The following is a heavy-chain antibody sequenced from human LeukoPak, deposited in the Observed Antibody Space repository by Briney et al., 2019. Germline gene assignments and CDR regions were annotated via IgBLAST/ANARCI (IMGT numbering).Heavy chain of an antibody. CDR1: GASISGSGYY. D-gene: IGHD3-10*01. J-gene: IGHJ4*02. V-gene: IGHV4-34*01. Sequence: PSETLSLTCAVSGASISGSGYYWSWIRQPPGKGLEWIGEINHSGSTNYNPSLKSRVTISVDTSKNQFSLKLSSVTAADTAAYYCARVHRYMVRGVIIKWFDYWGQGTLVTVSS. CDR3: ARVHRYMVRGVIIKWFDY. CDR2: INHSGST.